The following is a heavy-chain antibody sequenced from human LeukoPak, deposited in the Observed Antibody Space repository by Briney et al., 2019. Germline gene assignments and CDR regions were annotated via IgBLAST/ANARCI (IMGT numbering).Heavy chain of an antibody. CDR1: GYTFTSYG. Sequence: GASVKVSCKASGYTFTSYGISWVRQAPGQGLEWMGWISAYNGNTNYAQKLQGRVTMTTDTSTSTAYMELRSLRSDDTAGYYCARDLGGYCSSTSCYRAAVYWGQGTLVTVSS. CDR2: ISAYNGNT. D-gene: IGHD2-2*02. CDR3: ARDLGGYCSSTSCYRAAVY. V-gene: IGHV1-18*01. J-gene: IGHJ4*02.